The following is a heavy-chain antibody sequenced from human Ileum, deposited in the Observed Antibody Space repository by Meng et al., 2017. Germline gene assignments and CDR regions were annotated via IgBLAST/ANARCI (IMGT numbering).Heavy chain of an antibody. D-gene: IGHD3-10*01. CDR3: AREVGVRGFMDV. CDR2: IGHTGTTI. CDR1: GFTFSNNA. V-gene: IGHV3-30*01. Sequence: GESLKISCASSGFTFSNNAMHWVRQAPGKGLEWVAVIGHTGTTIYYADSVKGRFTISRDSAKNTLYLQMNSLRTEDTAVYFCAREVGVRGFMDVWGQGTMVTVSS. J-gene: IGHJ6*02.